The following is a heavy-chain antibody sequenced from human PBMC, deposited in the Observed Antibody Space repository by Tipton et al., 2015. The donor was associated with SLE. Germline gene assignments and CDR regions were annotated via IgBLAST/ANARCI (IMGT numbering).Heavy chain of an antibody. D-gene: IGHD3-3*01. CDR1: GGSISSGRYH. V-gene: IGHV4-61*09. J-gene: IGHJ4*02. CDR2: IYTSGST. Sequence: TLSLTCTVSGGSISSGRYHWSWIRQPAGKGLEWIGHIYTSGSTNYNPSLKSRVTISVDTSKNQFSLKLNSVTAADTAMYFCSSSQGRLRSMYYWGQGTLVTVSS. CDR3: SSSQGRLRSMYY.